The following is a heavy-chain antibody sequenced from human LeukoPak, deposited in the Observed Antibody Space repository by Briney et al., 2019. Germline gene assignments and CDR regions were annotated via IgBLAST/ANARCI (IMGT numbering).Heavy chain of an antibody. V-gene: IGHV4-34*01. D-gene: IGHD3-9*01. CDR2: INHSGST. J-gene: IGHJ3*02. Sequence: SETLSLTCAVYGGSFGGYYWSWIRQPPGKGLEWIGEINHSGSTNYNPSLKSRVTISVDTSKNQFSLKLSSVTAADTAVYYCAREGLRYFDWLFNAFDIWGQGTMVTVSS. CDR3: AREGLRYFDWLFNAFDI. CDR1: GGSFGGYY.